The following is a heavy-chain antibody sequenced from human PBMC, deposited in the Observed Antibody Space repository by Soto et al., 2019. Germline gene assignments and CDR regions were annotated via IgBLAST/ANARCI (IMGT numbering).Heavy chain of an antibody. V-gene: IGHV3-23*01. CDR2: IIGSGGST. J-gene: IGHJ4*02. Sequence: PGGSLRLSCAASGFSFSSYAMRWVRQAPGKGLEWVSAIIGSGGSTYYADSVKGRFTISRDNSKNTLYLQMNSLRAEDTAVYYCAKNPASNYEYYFDYWGQGTLVTVSS. D-gene: IGHD4-4*01. CDR1: GFSFSSYA. CDR3: AKNPASNYEYYFDY.